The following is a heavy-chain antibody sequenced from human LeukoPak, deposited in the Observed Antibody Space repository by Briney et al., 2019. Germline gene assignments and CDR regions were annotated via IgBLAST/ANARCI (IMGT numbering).Heavy chain of an antibody. CDR2: IYHSGST. J-gene: IGHJ6*02. Sequence: KSSETLSLTCAVSGGSISSGGYSWSWIRQPPGKGLEWIGYIYHSGSTYYNPSLKSRVTISVDRSKNQFSLKLSSVTAADTAVYYCARAIHDYGDYYYGMDVWGQGTTVTVSS. CDR3: ARAIHDYGDYYYGMDV. D-gene: IGHD4-17*01. CDR1: GGSISSGGYS. V-gene: IGHV4-30-2*01.